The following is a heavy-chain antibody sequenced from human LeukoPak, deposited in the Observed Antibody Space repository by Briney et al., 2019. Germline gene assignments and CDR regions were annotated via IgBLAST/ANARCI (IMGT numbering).Heavy chain of an antibody. D-gene: IGHD5-18*01. V-gene: IGHV4-38-2*01. CDR3: ARARYNYGDSDY. CDR1: GYSISSGYY. J-gene: IGHJ4*02. CDR2: IYHNGNT. Sequence: SETLSLTCAVPGYSISSGYYWGWIRQPPGKGLEWIGTIYHNGNTYYNPSLNSRATISVDTSRNQFSLELSSVTAADTAVFYCARARYNYGDSDYWGQGTLVTVSS.